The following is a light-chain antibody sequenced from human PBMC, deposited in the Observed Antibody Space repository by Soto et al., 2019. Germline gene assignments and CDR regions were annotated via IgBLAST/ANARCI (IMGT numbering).Light chain of an antibody. Sequence: DIQITQSPSSLSASVGDRVTITCRASQSISSYLNWYQQRPGKAPNLLIYDATRLHSGVPPRFSGSGYGTDFTLTISSLQPEDFATYYCQQSYSTPITFGQGTRLEIK. CDR1: QSISSY. V-gene: IGKV1-39*01. CDR3: QQSYSTPIT. J-gene: IGKJ5*01. CDR2: DAT.